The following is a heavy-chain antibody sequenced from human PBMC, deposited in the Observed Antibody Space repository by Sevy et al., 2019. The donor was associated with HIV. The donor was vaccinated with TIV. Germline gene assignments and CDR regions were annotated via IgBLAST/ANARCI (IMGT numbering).Heavy chain of an antibody. Sequence: ASVKVSCKASGGTFSSYAISWVRQAPGQGLEWMGGIIPIFGTANYAQKFQGRVTITADVSTSTAYMELSSLRSEDTAVYYCARDSTVTTFRNYYYGMDVWGQGTTVTVSS. CDR1: GGTFSSYA. D-gene: IGHD4-17*01. CDR3: ARDSTVTTFRNYYYGMDV. CDR2: IIPIFGTA. V-gene: IGHV1-69*13. J-gene: IGHJ6*02.